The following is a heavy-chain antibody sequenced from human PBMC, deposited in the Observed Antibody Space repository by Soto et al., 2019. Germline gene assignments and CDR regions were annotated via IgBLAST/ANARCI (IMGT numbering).Heavy chain of an antibody. J-gene: IGHJ5*02. CDR1: GGSISSTNW. Sequence: QVQLRESGPGPVKPSGTLSLSCTVSGGSISSTNWWTWVRQSPGKGLEWIGEIYHTGSTTYNPSLGGRGPMSVDKSNTQFSLQLRYVTAADTAMYYCATLPPRIELAVLPIPTWGQGTLVTVSA. V-gene: IGHV4-4*02. CDR3: ATLPPRIELAVLPIPT. D-gene: IGHD2-8*02. CDR2: IYHTGST.